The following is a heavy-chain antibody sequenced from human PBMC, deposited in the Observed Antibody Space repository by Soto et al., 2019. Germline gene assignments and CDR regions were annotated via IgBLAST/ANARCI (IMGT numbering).Heavy chain of an antibody. CDR1: GYTFTEYD. D-gene: IGHD1-26*01. CDR3: ARDDSGFSGSHYIDYFNY. J-gene: IGHJ4*02. V-gene: IGHV1-8*01. CDR2: VSPENRNA. Sequence: ASVKVSCKTSGYTFTEYDINWVRQAPGQGLEYMGWVSPENRNAGYAPQFRGRVSMTADTSINTVYMQLSSLTSEDTAVYYCARDDSGFSGSHYIDYFNYWGQGALVTVSS.